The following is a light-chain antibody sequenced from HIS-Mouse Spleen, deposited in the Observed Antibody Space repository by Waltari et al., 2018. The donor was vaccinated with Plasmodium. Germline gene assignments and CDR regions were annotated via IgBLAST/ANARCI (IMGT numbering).Light chain of an antibody. V-gene: IGLV2-14*01. CDR2: EVS. CDR3: SSYTSSSTLV. CDR1: SSAVGGYNY. Sequence: QSALTQPASVSGSPGQSITTSCTGTSSAVGGYNYVSWYQQHPGNAPKLMIYEVSNRPSGVSNRFSGSKSGNTASLTISGLQAEDEADYYCSSYTSSSTLVFGTGTKVTVL. J-gene: IGLJ1*01.